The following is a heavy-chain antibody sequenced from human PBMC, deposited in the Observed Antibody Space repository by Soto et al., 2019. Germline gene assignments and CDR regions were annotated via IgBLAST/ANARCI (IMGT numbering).Heavy chain of an antibody. CDR3: ARDLGQQLVDY. CDR1: GYSFTSYG. Sequence: GASVKVSCKASGYSFTSYGSSWVRQAPGQGLEWMGWISAYNGNKKYAQKLQGRVTMTTDTSTSTAYMELRSLRSDDTAVYYCARDLGQQLVDYWGRGTLVTVS. CDR2: ISAYNGNK. J-gene: IGHJ4*02. V-gene: IGHV1-18*01. D-gene: IGHD6-13*01.